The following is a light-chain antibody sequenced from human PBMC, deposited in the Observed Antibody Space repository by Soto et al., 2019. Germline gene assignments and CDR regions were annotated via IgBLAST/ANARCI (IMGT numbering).Light chain of an antibody. CDR2: VVS. J-gene: IGLJ1*01. Sequence: QSALTQPASASGSPGQSIAISCAGTSSDVGGYNYVSWHTQHPGKAPKVLISVVSNRPSGVSNRFSGSKSGNTASLTISGLQAEDEADYYCSTYGSGGTVGVGRGTKATVL. V-gene: IGLV2-14*03. CDR1: SSDVGGYNY. CDR3: STYGSGGTVG.